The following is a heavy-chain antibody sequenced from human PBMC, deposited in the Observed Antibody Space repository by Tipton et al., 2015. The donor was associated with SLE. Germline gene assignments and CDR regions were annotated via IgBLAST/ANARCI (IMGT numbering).Heavy chain of an antibody. CDR3: ARQPLGCSGGSCYSSYWYFDL. D-gene: IGHD2-15*01. CDR1: GGSFSGYY. Sequence: TLSLTCVVYGGSFSGYYWSWIRQPPGKGLEWIGEINHSGSTNYNPSLKSRVTISVDTSKNQFSLKLRSVTAADTAVYYCARQPLGCSGGSCYSSYWYFDLWGRGTLVTVSS. V-gene: IGHV4-34*01. CDR2: INHSGST. J-gene: IGHJ2*01.